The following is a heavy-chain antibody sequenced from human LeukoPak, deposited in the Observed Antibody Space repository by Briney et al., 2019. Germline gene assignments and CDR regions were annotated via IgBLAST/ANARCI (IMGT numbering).Heavy chain of an antibody. V-gene: IGHV4-39*01. CDR2: IYYSGST. CDR1: GVSISSSYSY. CDR3: ARRKVGAPPPPLRAAPNFDY. Sequence: KTSETLSLTCAVSGVSISSSYSYWGWIRQPPGMGLDWIGGIYYSGSTYYNPSLKSRVTISVDTSKNQFSLKLSSVTAADTAVYYCARRKVGAPPPPLRAAPNFDYWGQGTLVTVSS. D-gene: IGHD1-26*01. J-gene: IGHJ4*02.